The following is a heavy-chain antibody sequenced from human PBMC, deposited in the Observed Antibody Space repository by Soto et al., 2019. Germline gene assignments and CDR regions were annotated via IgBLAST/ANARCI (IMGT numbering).Heavy chain of an antibody. Sequence: QVQLVQSGAEVKKPGASVKVSCKASGYTFSNYDINWVRQATGQGLEWMGWMSPNSGRTGYAQKCQGRVTMTRNTSSSTAYMELSSLRSEDTAVYYCARGKRYTNDYWGQGTLVTVSS. D-gene: IGHD2-2*02. J-gene: IGHJ4*02. CDR3: ARGKRYTNDY. CDR2: MSPNSGRT. CDR1: GYTFSNYD. V-gene: IGHV1-8*01.